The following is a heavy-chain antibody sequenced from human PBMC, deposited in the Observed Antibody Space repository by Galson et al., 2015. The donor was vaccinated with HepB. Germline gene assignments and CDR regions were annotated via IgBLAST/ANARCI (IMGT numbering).Heavy chain of an antibody. D-gene: IGHD5-18*01. Sequence: PALVKPTQTLTLTCTFSGFSLSTSGMCVSWIRQPPGKALEWLARIDWDDDKFYITSLKTRLTISKDTSKNQMVLTMTNMDPVDTATYYCARLIYSGGLYYFDFWGQGTLVTVSS. V-gene: IGHV2-70*17. CDR3: ARLIYSGGLYYFDF. CDR2: IDWDDDK. CDR1: GFSLSTSGMC. J-gene: IGHJ4*02.